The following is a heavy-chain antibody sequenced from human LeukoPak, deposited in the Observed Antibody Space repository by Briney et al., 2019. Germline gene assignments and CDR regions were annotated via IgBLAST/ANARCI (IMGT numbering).Heavy chain of an antibody. CDR3: AKDSYGFFVGHFDP. D-gene: IGHD3-3*01. Sequence: QPGESLKISCTASGFTFSSYAMSWVRQAPGKGLEWVSAISGSGGSAYYADSVKGRFTISRDNSKNTLYLQMNSLRAEDTAVYYCAKDSYGFFVGHFDPWGQGTLVTVSS. CDR1: GFTFSSYA. J-gene: IGHJ5*02. V-gene: IGHV3-23*01. CDR2: ISGSGGSA.